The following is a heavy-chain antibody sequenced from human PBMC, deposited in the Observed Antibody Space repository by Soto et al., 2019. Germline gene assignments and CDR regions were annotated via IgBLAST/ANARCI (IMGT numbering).Heavy chain of an antibody. CDR1: GGSISSSSYY. Sequence: QLQLQESGPGLVKPSETLSLTCTVSGGSISSSSYYWGWIRQPPGKGLEWIGSIYYSGSTYYNPPLKSRVTISVDTSKNQFSLKLSSVPAADTAVYYCARQGYSYGPRAYYFDYWGQGTLVTVSS. J-gene: IGHJ4*02. CDR2: IYYSGST. CDR3: ARQGYSYGPRAYYFDY. D-gene: IGHD5-18*01. V-gene: IGHV4-39*01.